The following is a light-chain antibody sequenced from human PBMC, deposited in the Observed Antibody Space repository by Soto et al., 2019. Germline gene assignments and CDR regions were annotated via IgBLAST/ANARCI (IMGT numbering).Light chain of an antibody. CDR1: QSISSY. CDR3: QQADSFTT. CDR2: AAS. V-gene: IGKV1-39*01. Sequence: DIQMTQSPSSLSASVGDRVTITCRASQSISSYLNWYQQKPGEAPKLLIYAASSLQSGVPSRFSGSGSGTDFTLTISSLQPEDFATYYCQQADSFTTFGPGTKVDIK. J-gene: IGKJ3*01.